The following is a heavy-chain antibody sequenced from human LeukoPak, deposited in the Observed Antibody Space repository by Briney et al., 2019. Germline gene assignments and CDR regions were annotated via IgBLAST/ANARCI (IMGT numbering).Heavy chain of an antibody. CDR2: INPNSGGT. CDR3: ARVIEYSYGYHVYGMDV. D-gene: IGHD5-18*01. Sequence: ASVKVSCKASGYTFTGDYMHWVRQAPGQGLEWMGWINPNSGGTNYAQKFQGRVTMTRDTSISTAYMELSRLRSDDTAVYYCARVIEYSYGYHVYGMDVWGQGTTVTVSS. CDR1: GYTFTGDY. J-gene: IGHJ6*02. V-gene: IGHV1-2*02.